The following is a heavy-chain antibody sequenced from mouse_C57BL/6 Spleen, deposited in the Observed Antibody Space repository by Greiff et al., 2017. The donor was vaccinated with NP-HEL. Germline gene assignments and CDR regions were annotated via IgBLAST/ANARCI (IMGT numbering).Heavy chain of an antibody. V-gene: IGHV1-81*01. CDR3: ALRGDFSRYFDV. CDR2: IYPRSGNT. J-gene: IGHJ1*03. Sequence: VQLQQSGAELARPGASVKLSCKASGYTFTSYGISWVKQRTGQGLEWIGEIYPRSGNTYYNEKFKGKATLTADKSSSTAYMELRSLTSEDSAVYFCALRGDFSRYFDVWGTGTTVTVSS. CDR1: GYTFTSYG.